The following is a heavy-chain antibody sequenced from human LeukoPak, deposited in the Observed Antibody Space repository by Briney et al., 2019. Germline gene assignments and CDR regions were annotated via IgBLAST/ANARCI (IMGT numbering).Heavy chain of an antibody. J-gene: IGHJ3*02. Sequence: GSLRLSCAASGFTFSSYAMSWVRQAPGKGLEWVSAISGSGGSTYYADSVKGRFTISRDNSKNTLYLQMNSLRAEDTAVYYCAKNSRRPSTYSSGWIDAFDIWGQGTMVTVSS. CDR3: AKNSRRPSTYSSGWIDAFDI. V-gene: IGHV3-23*01. D-gene: IGHD6-19*01. CDR1: GFTFSSYA. CDR2: ISGSGGST.